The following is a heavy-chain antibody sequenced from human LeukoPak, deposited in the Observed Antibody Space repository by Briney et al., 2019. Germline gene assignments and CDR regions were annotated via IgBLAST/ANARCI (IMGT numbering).Heavy chain of an antibody. D-gene: IGHD5-18*01. V-gene: IGHV3-30*18. J-gene: IGHJ4*02. CDR3: AEDSGGYTYIFDH. Sequence: GGSLRLSCAASGFTFSSYGIHWVRQAPGKGLEWVAVISYDGSNKYYADSVKGRFSISRDNSKNTLHLQMSSLRAEDTAVYYCAEDSGGYTYIFDHWGQGTLVTVSS. CDR1: GFTFSSYG. CDR2: ISYDGSNK.